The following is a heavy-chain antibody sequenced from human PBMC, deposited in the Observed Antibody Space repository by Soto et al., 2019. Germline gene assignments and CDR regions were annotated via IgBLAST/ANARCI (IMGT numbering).Heavy chain of an antibody. D-gene: IGHD3-22*01. CDR3: ARAYYDSTNYYSFDS. Sequence: SETLSLTCTVSGGSIRSYYWSWIRQPPGKGLEWIGYIYHSGSTTYNPSLKSRVTISVDTPKNKFSLKVSSVTAADTAVYYCARAYYDSTNYYSFDSWGQGTLVTVSS. V-gene: IGHV4-59*12. CDR1: GGSIRSYY. CDR2: IYHSGST. J-gene: IGHJ4*02.